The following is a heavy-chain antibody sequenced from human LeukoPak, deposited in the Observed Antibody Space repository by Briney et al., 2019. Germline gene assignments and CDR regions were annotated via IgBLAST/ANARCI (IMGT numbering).Heavy chain of an antibody. V-gene: IGHV3-30*03. CDR2: ISYDGSNK. CDR3: ARESYSGSYYRFDY. Sequence: GGSLRLSCAASGFTFSSYGMHWVRQAPGKGLEWVAVISYDGSNKYYADSVKGRFTISRDNSKNTLYLQMNSLRAEDTAVYYCARESYSGSYYRFDYWGQGTLVTVSS. CDR1: GFTFSSYG. J-gene: IGHJ4*02. D-gene: IGHD1-26*01.